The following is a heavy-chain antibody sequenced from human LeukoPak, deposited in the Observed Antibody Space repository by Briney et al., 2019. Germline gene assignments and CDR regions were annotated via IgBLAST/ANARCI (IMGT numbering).Heavy chain of an antibody. J-gene: IGHJ4*02. V-gene: IGHV4-39*07. D-gene: IGHD5-18*01. CDR3: ARQGDTAMVTSPYYFDY. Sequence: SETLSLTCTVSGGSISSSSYYWGWLRQPPGEGLEWIGSIHYSGSTNSNPSLKRRVTISVDTSKNQFSLKLSSVTAADTAVYYCARQGDTAMVTSPYYFDYWGQGTLVTVSS. CDR2: IHYSGST. CDR1: GGSISSSSYY.